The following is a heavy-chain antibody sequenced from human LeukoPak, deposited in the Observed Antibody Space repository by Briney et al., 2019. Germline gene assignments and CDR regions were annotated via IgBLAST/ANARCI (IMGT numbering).Heavy chain of an antibody. CDR3: ARGEWELLYAFDI. CDR2: INHSGST. Sequence: SETLSLTCAVYGGSFSGYYWSWIRQPPGKGLEWIGEINHSGSTNYNPSLKSRVTISVDTSKNQFSLKLSSVTAAETAVYYCARGEWELLYAFDIWGQGTMVTVSS. D-gene: IGHD1-26*01. CDR1: GGSFSGYY. V-gene: IGHV4-34*01. J-gene: IGHJ3*02.